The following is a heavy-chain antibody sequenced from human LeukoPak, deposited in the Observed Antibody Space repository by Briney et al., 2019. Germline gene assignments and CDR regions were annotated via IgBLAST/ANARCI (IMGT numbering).Heavy chain of an antibody. CDR3: AKASRLRFLEWLYDY. D-gene: IGHD3-3*01. CDR1: GFTFSSYA. CDR2: ISGSGGST. Sequence: GGSLRLSCAASGFTFSSYAMSWVRQAPGKGLEWVSAISGSGGSTYYADSVKGRFTISRDNSKNTLYLQMNSLRAEDTAVCYCAKASRLRFLEWLYDYWGQGTLVTVSS. V-gene: IGHV3-23*01. J-gene: IGHJ4*02.